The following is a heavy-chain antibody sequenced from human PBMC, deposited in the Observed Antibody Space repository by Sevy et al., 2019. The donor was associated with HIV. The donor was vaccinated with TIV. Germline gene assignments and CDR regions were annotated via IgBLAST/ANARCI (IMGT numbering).Heavy chain of an antibody. CDR3: ATGGSLFQH. V-gene: IGHV3-15*01. CDR1: GFTFSNVW. Sequence: GGSLRLSCAASGFTFSNVWMTWVRQPPGKGLEWVGLFKSKADGGTPDYAAAVKDRFIVSRDDSKSMLILQMNSLKTDDTGVYYCATGGSLFQHWGQGTLVTVSS. D-gene: IGHD3-16*01. CDR2: FKSKADGGTP. J-gene: IGHJ1*01.